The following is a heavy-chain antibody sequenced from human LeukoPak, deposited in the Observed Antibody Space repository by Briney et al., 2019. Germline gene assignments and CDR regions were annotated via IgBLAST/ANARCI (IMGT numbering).Heavy chain of an antibody. Sequence: SQTLSLTCTVSGGSISSGSYYWGWIPQPPGKGLVWIGSIYHSGSTYYNPSLKSRVTISVDTSKNQFSLKLSSVTAADTAVYYCARTGGWYLVGATLFNYWGQGTLVTVSS. CDR2: IYHSGST. CDR3: ARTGGWYLVGATLFNY. V-gene: IGHV4-39*07. J-gene: IGHJ4*02. D-gene: IGHD1-26*01. CDR1: GGSISSGSYY.